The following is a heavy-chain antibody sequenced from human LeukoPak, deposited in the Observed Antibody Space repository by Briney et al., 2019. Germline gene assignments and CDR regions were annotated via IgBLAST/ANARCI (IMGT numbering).Heavy chain of an antibody. J-gene: IGHJ3*02. Sequence: SETLSLTCTVSGDSISSHYWSWIRQPAGKGLEWIGRIYISGSTTYSPSLKSRLTLSLDTSKNQFSLNLSSVTAADTAVYYCARDSGLTTGPFDIWGQGTMVTVSS. D-gene: IGHD1-14*01. CDR3: ARDSGLTTGPFDI. CDR2: IYISGST. V-gene: IGHV4-4*07. CDR1: GDSISSHY.